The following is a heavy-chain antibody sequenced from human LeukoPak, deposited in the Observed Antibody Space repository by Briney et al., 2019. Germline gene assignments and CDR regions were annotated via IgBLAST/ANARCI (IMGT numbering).Heavy chain of an antibody. Sequence: PSETLSLTCTVSGYSISSGYYWGWIRQPPGKGLEWIGSIYYSGSTYYNPSLKSRVTISVDTSKNQFSLKLSSVTAADTAVYYCARDTVSLYYDFWSGYYPGYNWFDPWGQGTLVAVSS. J-gene: IGHJ5*02. CDR1: GYSISSGYY. V-gene: IGHV4-38-2*02. CDR2: IYYSGST. D-gene: IGHD3-3*01. CDR3: ARDTVSLYYDFWSGYYPGYNWFDP.